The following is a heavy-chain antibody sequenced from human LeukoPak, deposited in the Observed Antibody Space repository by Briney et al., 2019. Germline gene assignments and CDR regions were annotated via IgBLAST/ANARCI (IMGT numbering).Heavy chain of an antibody. CDR2: INTGTGNT. CDR3: TRLYSSGWRYDAFQI. Sequence: ASVKVSCRSSGYTFTNYALHWVRQAPGQSLEWMGWINTGTGNTKSSQNLQDRVTFTMDTSATTAYMELSSLRSEDTAVYYCTRLYSSGWRYDAFQIWGQGTMVTVSP. CDR1: GYTFTNYA. D-gene: IGHD6-19*01. J-gene: IGHJ3*02. V-gene: IGHV1-3*04.